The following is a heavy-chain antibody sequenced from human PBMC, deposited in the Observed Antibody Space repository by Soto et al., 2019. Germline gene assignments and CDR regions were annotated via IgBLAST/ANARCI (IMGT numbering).Heavy chain of an antibody. CDR2: ISYASTKT. Sequence: QVQLVESGGGVVQPGWSLRLSWAASGFTFNSYGMHWVRQCPGNGLEWVAFISYASTKTYYADSVKGRFTISRDNSNSALYVQMNSLTGEDTAVYYCARTRSAWSDFHYYSLDVWGQGPTVTVSS. CDR3: ARTRSAWSDFHYYSLDV. V-gene: IGHV3-30*03. D-gene: IGHD1-26*01. J-gene: IGHJ6*02. CDR1: GFTFNSYG.